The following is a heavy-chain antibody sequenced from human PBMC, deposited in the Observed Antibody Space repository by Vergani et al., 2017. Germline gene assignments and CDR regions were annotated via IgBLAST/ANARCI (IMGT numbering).Heavy chain of an antibody. Sequence: VQLVESGGGVVQPGRSLRLSCAASGFTFSSYSMNWVRQAPGKGLEWVSYISSSSTIYYADSVKGRFTISRDNAKNSLYLQMNSLRAEDTAVYYCARDFGEVTIGGVIVNWYFDLWGRGTLVTVSS. V-gene: IGHV3-48*01. D-gene: IGHD3-16*02. CDR3: ARDFGEVTIGGVIVNWYFDL. J-gene: IGHJ2*01. CDR1: GFTFSSYS. CDR2: ISSSSTI.